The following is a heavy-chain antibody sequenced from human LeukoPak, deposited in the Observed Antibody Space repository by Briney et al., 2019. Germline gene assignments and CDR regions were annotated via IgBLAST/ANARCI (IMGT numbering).Heavy chain of an antibody. CDR2: IKSKADGETI. J-gene: IGHJ4*02. D-gene: IGHD1-26*01. V-gene: IGHV3-15*07. CDR3: TTAPLNPRSYEIYY. Sequence: GGSLRLSCAASGFTFTNAWMNWVRQAPGKGLEWVGRIKSKADGETIDYAAPVIGRFTMSRDDSKNTLFLQMNSLETEDAAIYYCTTAPLNPRSYEIYYWGQGTLVTVSS. CDR1: GFTFTNAW.